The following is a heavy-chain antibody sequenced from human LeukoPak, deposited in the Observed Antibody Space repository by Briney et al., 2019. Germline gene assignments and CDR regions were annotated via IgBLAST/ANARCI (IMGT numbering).Heavy chain of an antibody. CDR1: GTTFSRSA. D-gene: IGHD1-26*01. V-gene: IGHV1-69*05. CDR2: VIPILGTT. J-gene: IGHJ4*02. CDR3: ARDDGSATMGFDS. Sequence: SVKVSCKASGTTFSRSAISWVRQAPGQGLEWMGGVIPILGTTNYAQKFRDRVSITTDESTSTAYMEVTSVRSVDTAVYYCARDDGSATMGFDSWGQGTLVSVSS.